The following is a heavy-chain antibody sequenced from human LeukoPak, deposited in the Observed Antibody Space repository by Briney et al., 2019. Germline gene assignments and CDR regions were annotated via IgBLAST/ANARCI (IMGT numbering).Heavy chain of an antibody. J-gene: IGHJ4*02. Sequence: SETLSLTCTVSGGSISSYYWSWIRQPAGKGLEWIGRIYISGSTNYNPSLKSRVTISVDTSKNQFSLKLSSVTAADTAVYYCARSDIVATIDYWGQGTLVTVSS. V-gene: IGHV4-4*07. D-gene: IGHD5-12*01. CDR1: GGSISSYY. CDR3: ARSDIVATIDY. CDR2: IYISGST.